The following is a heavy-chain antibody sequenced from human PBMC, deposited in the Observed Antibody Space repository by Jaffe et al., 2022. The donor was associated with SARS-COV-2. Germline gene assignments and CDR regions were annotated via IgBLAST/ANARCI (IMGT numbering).Heavy chain of an antibody. D-gene: IGHD6-13*01. CDR2: IYYDGST. CDR1: GDSISSSSHY. Sequence: QLQLQESGPGLVKPSETLSLTCTVSGDSISSSSHYWGWIRQPPGKGLDWIGNIYYDGSTHYNPSLKSRVTISVDTSKNHFSLKLTAVTAADTAVYYCARRRPGSSCRDSWGQGMLVTVSS. CDR3: ARRRPGSSCRDS. V-gene: IGHV4-39*02. J-gene: IGHJ4*02.